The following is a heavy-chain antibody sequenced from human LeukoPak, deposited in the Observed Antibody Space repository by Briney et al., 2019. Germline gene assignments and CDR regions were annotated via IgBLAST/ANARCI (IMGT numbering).Heavy chain of an antibody. Sequence: PGGSLRLSCAASGFTFSSCNMHWVRQAPGKGLEWVSVISGTSTAIYYADSVKGRFTISRDIAEKTLYLQMNSLRHEDTAVYCCARRGGRPFSDAFDI. J-gene: IGHJ3*02. CDR3: ARRGGRPFSDAFDI. D-gene: IGHD3-16*01. CDR2: ISGTSTAI. CDR1: GFTFSSCN. V-gene: IGHV3-48*02.